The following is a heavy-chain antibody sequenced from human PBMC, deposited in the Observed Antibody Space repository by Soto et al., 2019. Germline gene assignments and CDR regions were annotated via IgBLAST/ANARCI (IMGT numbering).Heavy chain of an antibody. CDR3: ARLRIATNSYKCFDH. J-gene: IGHJ5*02. V-gene: IGHV4-31*02. CDR1: GAARSMKKYN. CDR2: IYATWAV. Sequence: LSGTCVDPGAARSMKKYNWMWIRQVPGKGLEWFGHIYATWAVDYSPSLRDRITISQDTSERQFTLNLRHVTAADTAVYYCARLRIATNSYKCFDHWGQGTLVTVSS. D-gene: IGHD2-21*01.